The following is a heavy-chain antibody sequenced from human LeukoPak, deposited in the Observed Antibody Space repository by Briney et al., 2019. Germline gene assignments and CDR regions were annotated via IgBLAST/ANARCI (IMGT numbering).Heavy chain of an antibody. D-gene: IGHD6-13*01. CDR2: ISYDGSNK. Sequence: GGSLRLSCAASGFTFSSYAMHWVRQAPGKGLEWVAVISYDGSNKYYADSVKGRFTISRGNSKNTLYLQMNSLRVEDTAVYYCAKGSSNWRDYYYFDYWGQGTLVTVSS. V-gene: IGHV3-30-3*01. J-gene: IGHJ4*02. CDR3: AKGSSNWRDYYYFDY. CDR1: GFTFSSYA.